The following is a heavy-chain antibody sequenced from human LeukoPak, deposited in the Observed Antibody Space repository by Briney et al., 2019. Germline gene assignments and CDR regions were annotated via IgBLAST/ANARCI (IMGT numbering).Heavy chain of an antibody. Sequence: RASVKVSCKASGGTFSSYTISWVRQAPGQGLEWMGRIIPILGIANYAQKFQGRVAMTRNTSISTAYMELSSLRSEDTAVYYCARVYGDYSGLEAFDIWGQGTMVTVSS. V-gene: IGHV1-69*02. J-gene: IGHJ3*02. D-gene: IGHD4-17*01. CDR3: ARVYGDYSGLEAFDI. CDR1: GGTFSSYT. CDR2: IIPILGIA.